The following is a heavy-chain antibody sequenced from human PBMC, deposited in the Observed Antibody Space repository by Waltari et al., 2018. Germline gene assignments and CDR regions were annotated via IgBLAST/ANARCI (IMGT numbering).Heavy chain of an antibody. CDR1: GFTFDSYS. Sequence: EVLLVESGGGLVQPGGSLRLSCAASGFTFDSYSMNWVRQAPGKVLEWLSFIGSSGSTIYYADSVRGRFTISRDNVKNSLFLQMTSLRAEDTAIYYCARDPALDVWGKGTTVTVSS. CDR2: IGSSGSTI. V-gene: IGHV3-48*04. CDR3: ARDPALDV. J-gene: IGHJ6*04.